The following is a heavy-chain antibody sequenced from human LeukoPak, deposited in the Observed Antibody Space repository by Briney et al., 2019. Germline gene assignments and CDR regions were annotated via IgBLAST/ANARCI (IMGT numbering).Heavy chain of an antibody. CDR2: IIPIFGTA. V-gene: IGHV1-69*06. D-gene: IGHD1-26*01. J-gene: IGHJ6*03. CDR1: GYTFTSYG. CDR3: ARDSIGGSYPTYYYYYMDV. Sequence: ASVKVSCKASGYTFTSYGISWVRQAPGQGLGWMGGIIPIFGTANYAQKFQGRVTITADRSTSTAYMELSSLRSEDTAVYYCARDSIGGSYPTYYYYYMDVWGKGTTVTVSS.